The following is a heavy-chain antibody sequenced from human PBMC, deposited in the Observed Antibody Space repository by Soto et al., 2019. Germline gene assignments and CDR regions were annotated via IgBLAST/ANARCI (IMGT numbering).Heavy chain of an antibody. CDR3: ATQGEKSGYDPIDY. V-gene: IGHV3-48*01. CDR2: ISSTSTTI. Sequence: EVQLVESGGALVQPGGSLRLSCAASGLILSDYSLNWVRQAPGKGLEWVSYISSTSTTIYYADSVKGRFTISRDNAKKSLYLQMDSLRAEDTAVYYCATQGEKSGYDPIDYWGQGTLVTVSS. D-gene: IGHD5-12*01. J-gene: IGHJ4*02. CDR1: GLILSDYS.